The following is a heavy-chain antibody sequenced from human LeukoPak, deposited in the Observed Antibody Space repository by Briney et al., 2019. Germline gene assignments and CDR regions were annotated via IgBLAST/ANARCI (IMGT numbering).Heavy chain of an antibody. CDR1: GYTFTSYG. CDR3: ASDYGDYDAADWFDP. Sequence: ASVKVSCKASGYTFTSYGISWVRQAPGQGLEWMGWISAYNGRTYYAQNLQGRVTMTTDTATSTAYMELRSLRSDDTAVYYCASDYGDYDAADWFDPWGQGTLVTVSS. V-gene: IGHV1-18*01. D-gene: IGHD4-17*01. J-gene: IGHJ5*02. CDR2: ISAYNGRT.